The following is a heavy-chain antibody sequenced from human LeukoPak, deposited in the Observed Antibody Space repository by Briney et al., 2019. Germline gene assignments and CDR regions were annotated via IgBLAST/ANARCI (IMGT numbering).Heavy chain of an antibody. D-gene: IGHD3-10*01. CDR3: ARDSDYYGMDV. CDR2: ISSSGSTI. J-gene: IGHJ6*02. V-gene: IGHV3-48*04. CDR1: GFTFSSYS. Sequence: GGSLRLSCAASGFTFSSYSMNWVRQAPGKGLEWVSYISSSGSTICYADSVKGRFTISRDNAKNSLYLQMNSLRAEDTAVYYCARDSDYYGMDVWGQGTTVTVSS.